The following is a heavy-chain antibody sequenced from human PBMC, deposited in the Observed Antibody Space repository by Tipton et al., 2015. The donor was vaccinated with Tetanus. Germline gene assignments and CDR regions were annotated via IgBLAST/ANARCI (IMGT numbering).Heavy chain of an antibody. V-gene: IGHV3-73*01. D-gene: IGHD3/OR15-3a*01. Sequence: SLRLSCAASGFTFSGSAMHWVRQASGKGLEWVGRIRSTTNNYATEYTASVKGRFTIARDDSKNTAYPQMNSLKTEDAAVYYCTTGYDFWSGIPPYWGQGTLVTVSS. CDR3: TTGYDFWSGIPPY. CDR1: GFTFSGSA. J-gene: IGHJ4*02. CDR2: IRSTTNNYAT.